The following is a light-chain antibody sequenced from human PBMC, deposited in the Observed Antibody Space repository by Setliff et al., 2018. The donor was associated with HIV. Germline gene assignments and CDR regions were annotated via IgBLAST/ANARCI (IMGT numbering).Light chain of an antibody. Sequence: QSVLTQPASVSGSPGQSITISCTGTSSDVGGYNYVSWYQQHPGKAPKLMIYDVSNRPSGVSNRFSGSKSGNTASMTISVLQAEDEADYYCSSYTSSTPLYVFGTGTKVTVL. J-gene: IGLJ1*01. CDR1: SSDVGGYNY. V-gene: IGLV2-14*03. CDR3: SSYTSSTPLYV. CDR2: DVS.